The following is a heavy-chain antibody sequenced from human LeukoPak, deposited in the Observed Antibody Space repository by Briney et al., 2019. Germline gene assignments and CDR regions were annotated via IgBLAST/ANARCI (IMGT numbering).Heavy chain of an antibody. D-gene: IGHD3-22*01. CDR3: ARVARWDYYYDSSGYSDY. CDR1: GFTFSSYA. Sequence: PGGSLRLSCAASGFTFSSYAMHWVRQAPGKGLEWVAVISYDGSNKYYADSVKGRFTISRDNSKNTLYLQMNSLRAEDTAVYYCARVARWDYYYDSSGYSDYWGQGTLVTVSS. V-gene: IGHV3-30-3*01. J-gene: IGHJ4*02. CDR2: ISYDGSNK.